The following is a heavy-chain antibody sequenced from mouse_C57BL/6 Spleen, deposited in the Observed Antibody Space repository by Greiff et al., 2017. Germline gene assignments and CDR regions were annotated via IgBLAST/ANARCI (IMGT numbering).Heavy chain of an antibody. J-gene: IGHJ4*01. D-gene: IGHD1-1*01. V-gene: IGHV5-17*01. CDR2: SSSGSSTI. CDR3: ARLLNGFYAMDY. CDR1: GFTFSDYG. Sequence: EVKLQESGGGLVKPGGSLKLSCAASGFTFSDYGMHWVRQAPEKGLEWVAYSSSGSSTIYYADTVKGRFTISRDNAKNTLFLQMTSLRSEDTAMYYCARLLNGFYAMDYWGQGTSVTGSS.